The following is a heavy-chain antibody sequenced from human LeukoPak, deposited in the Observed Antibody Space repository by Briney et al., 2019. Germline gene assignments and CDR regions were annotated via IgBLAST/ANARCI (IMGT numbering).Heavy chain of an antibody. V-gene: IGHV3-30*02. Sequence: GGSLRLSCAASGFTFSSYGMHWVRQAPGKGLEWVAFIRSDGSTKYYADSVKGRFTISRDNAKNSVYLQMNSLRSEDTAFYHCARDRCSSTSCYNTPNWFDPWGQGTLVTVSS. CDR2: IRSDGSTK. D-gene: IGHD2-2*02. CDR1: GFTFSSYG. J-gene: IGHJ5*02. CDR3: ARDRCSSTSCYNTPNWFDP.